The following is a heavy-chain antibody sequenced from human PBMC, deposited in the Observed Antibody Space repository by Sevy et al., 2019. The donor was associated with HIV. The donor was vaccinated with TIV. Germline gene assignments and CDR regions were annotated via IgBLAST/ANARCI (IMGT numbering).Heavy chain of an antibody. Sequence: ASVKVSCKASGYTFTSYDINWVRQVTGQGLEWMGWMNPNSGNTGYAQKFQGRVTMTRNTSISTAYMELSSLRSEDTAVYYCARGCFRKKYSYGPLEDYYYGMDVWGQGTTVTVSS. CDR2: MNPNSGNT. CDR1: GYTFTSYD. CDR3: ARGCFRKKYSYGPLEDYYYGMDV. V-gene: IGHV1-8*01. D-gene: IGHD5-18*01. J-gene: IGHJ6*02.